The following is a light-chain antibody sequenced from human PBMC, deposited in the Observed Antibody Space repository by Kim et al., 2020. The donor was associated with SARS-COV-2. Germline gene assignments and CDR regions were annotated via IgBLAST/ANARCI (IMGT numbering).Light chain of an antibody. CDR3: NSRDSSGNRWV. J-gene: IGLJ3*02. Sequence: ALVQTVRITCQGDSLRSYYASWYQQKPGQAPVLVIYGKNNRPSGIPDRFSGSSSGNTASLTITGAQAEDEADYYCNSRDSSGNRWVFGGGTKLTVL. CDR2: GKN. CDR1: SLRSYY. V-gene: IGLV3-19*01.